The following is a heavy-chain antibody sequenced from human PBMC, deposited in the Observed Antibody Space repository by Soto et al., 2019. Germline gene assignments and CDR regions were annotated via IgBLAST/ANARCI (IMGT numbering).Heavy chain of an antibody. CDR1: GGSINKGDYY. V-gene: IGHV4-31*03. CDR3: ARDAPGAAPY. Sequence: QVQLQESGPGLVKPSQTLSLTCTVSGGSINKGDYYWNWIRQHPEKGLEWMGYINYRGTTFYSPYLKSRIIISVDTSKNQVSLKLSSVTAADTAVYYCARDAPGAAPYWGQGTLVTVSS. D-gene: IGHD2-2*01. J-gene: IGHJ4*02. CDR2: INYRGTT.